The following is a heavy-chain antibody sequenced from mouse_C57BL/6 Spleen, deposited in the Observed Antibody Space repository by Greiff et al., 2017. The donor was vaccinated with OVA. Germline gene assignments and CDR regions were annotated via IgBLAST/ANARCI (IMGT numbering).Heavy chain of an antibody. D-gene: IGHD1-1*01. Sequence: QVQLKQPGAELVRPGSSVKLSCKASGYTFTSYWMDWVKQRPGQGLEWIGNIYPSDSETHYNQKFKDKATLTVDKSSSTAYMQLSSLTSEDSAVYYCAREGTTGFLYFDYWGQGTTLTVSS. CDR3: AREGTTGFLYFDY. CDR2: IYPSDSET. CDR1: GYTFTSYW. V-gene: IGHV1-61*01. J-gene: IGHJ2*01.